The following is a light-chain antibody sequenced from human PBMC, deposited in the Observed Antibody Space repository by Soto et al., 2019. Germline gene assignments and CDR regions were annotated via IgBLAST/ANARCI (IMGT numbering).Light chain of an antibody. J-gene: IGKJ4*01. V-gene: IGKV3-15*01. CDR1: QSVSSN. CDR3: QQYNNWVT. Sequence: EIVITQSPATLSVPPGERATLSCRASQSVSSNLVWYQQKPGQAPRLLIYGASTRATGIPARFSGSGSGTEFTLTINSLQSEDFAVYYCQQYNNWVTFGGGTKVDIK. CDR2: GAS.